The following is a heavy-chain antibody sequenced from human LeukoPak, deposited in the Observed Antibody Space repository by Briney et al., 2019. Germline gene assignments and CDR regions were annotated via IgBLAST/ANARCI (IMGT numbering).Heavy chain of an antibody. D-gene: IGHD6-13*01. V-gene: IGHV4-59*01. CDR3: AREEQPPKSWFDP. CDR2: IYYSGST. CDR1: GGSISSYY. Sequence: SETLSLTCTVSGGSISSYYWSWIRQPPGKGLEWIGYIYYSGSTNYNPSLKSRVTISVDTSKNQFSLKLSSVTAADTAVYYCAREEQPPKSWFDPWGQGTLVTVSS. J-gene: IGHJ5*02.